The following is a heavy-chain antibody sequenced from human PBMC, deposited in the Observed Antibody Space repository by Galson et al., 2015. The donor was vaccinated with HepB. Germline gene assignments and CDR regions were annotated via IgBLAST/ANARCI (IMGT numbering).Heavy chain of an antibody. CDR1: GFTFSGSA. J-gene: IGHJ4*02. D-gene: IGHD6-13*01. CDR2: IRSKANSYAT. CDR3: TRHQDSIRFGAAAGRDY. V-gene: IGHV3-73*01. Sequence: SLRLSCAASGFTFSGSAMHWVRQASGKGLEWVGRIRSKANSYATAYAASVKGRFTISRDDSKNTAYLQMNSLKTEDTAVYYCTRHQDSIRFGAAAGRDYWSQGTLVTVSS.